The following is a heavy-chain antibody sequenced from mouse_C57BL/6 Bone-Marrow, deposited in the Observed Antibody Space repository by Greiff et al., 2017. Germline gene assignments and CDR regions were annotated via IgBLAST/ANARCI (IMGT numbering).Heavy chain of an antibody. CDR3: ARKWYDYDAWFAY. V-gene: IGHV1-55*01. CDR2: IYPGSGST. D-gene: IGHD2-4*01. J-gene: IGHJ3*01. Sequence: QVQLQQPGAELVKPGASVTMSCKASGYTFTSYWITWVKQRPGQGLEWIGDIYPGSGSTNYNEKFKSKATLTVDTSSSTAYMQLSSLTSEDSAVYYCARKWYDYDAWFAYWGQGTLVTVSA. CDR1: GYTFTSYW.